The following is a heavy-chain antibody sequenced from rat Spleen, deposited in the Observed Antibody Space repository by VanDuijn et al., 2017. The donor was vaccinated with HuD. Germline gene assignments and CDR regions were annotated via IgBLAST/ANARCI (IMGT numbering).Heavy chain of an antibody. CDR3: AVSGYGY. J-gene: IGHJ2*01. D-gene: IGHD4-3*01. V-gene: IGHV5-58*01. CDR1: GFTFSSYW. Sequence: EVQLVETGGGLVQPGRSLKLSCVASGFTFSSYWMYWVRQAPGKGLEWVSSITPGGTTTYYPDSVKGRFTISRDNAENTVYLQVNSLRSEDTATYYCAVSGYGYWGQGVMVTVAS. CDR2: ITPGGTTT.